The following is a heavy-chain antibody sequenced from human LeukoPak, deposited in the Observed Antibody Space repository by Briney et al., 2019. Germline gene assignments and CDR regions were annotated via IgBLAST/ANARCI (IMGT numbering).Heavy chain of an antibody. D-gene: IGHD5-12*01. CDR2: ISGSGGST. Sequence: GGSLRLSCVASGFTFSSYAMSWVRQAPGKGLEWVSAISGSGGSTYYADSVKGRFTISRDNSKNTLYLQMNSLRAEDTAVYYCAKRLVGYDILAIDYWGQGTLVTVSS. J-gene: IGHJ4*02. CDR1: GFTFSSYA. CDR3: AKRLVGYDILAIDY. V-gene: IGHV3-23*01.